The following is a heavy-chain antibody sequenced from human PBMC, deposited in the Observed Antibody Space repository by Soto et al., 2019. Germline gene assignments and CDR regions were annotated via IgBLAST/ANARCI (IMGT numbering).Heavy chain of an antibody. D-gene: IGHD1-1*01. CDR3: ARDSLGGTIEY. V-gene: IGHV3-48*01. J-gene: IGHJ4*02. CDR2: ISSSSSTI. Sequence: GSLRLSCAASGFTFSSYSMNWVRQAPGKGLEWVSYISSSSSTIYYADSVKGRFTISRDNAKNSLYLQMNSLRAEDTAVYYCARDSLGGTIEYWGQGTLVTVSS. CDR1: GFTFSSYS.